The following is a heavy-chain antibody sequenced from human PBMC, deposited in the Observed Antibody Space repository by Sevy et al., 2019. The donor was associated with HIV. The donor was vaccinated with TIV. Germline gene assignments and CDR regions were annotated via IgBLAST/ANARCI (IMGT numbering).Heavy chain of an antibody. CDR3: ATGYCSPICLIDY. J-gene: IGHJ4*02. D-gene: IGHD2-2*03. Sequence: GGSLRLSCAASGFTFSSYGMHWVRQAPGKGLEWVAVISPDGTNKYYGDSMRGRFTISRDNCKNTLYLQMDTVRVEVTAVYYCATGYCSPICLIDYWGQGTLVTVSS. CDR1: GFTFSSYG. CDR2: ISPDGTNK. V-gene: IGHV3-30*03.